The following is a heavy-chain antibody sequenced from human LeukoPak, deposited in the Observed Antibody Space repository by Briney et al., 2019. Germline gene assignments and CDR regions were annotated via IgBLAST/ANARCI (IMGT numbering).Heavy chain of an antibody. CDR1: GFTFSSYS. D-gene: IGHD1-26*01. Sequence: SGGSLRLSCAASGFTFSSYSMNWVRQAPGKGLEWVSYISSSSSTIYYADSVKGRFTISRDNAKNSLYLQMNSLRPEDTAVYYCARENSGSYYQFDCWGQGTLVTVSS. V-gene: IGHV3-48*04. J-gene: IGHJ4*02. CDR2: ISSSSSTI. CDR3: ARENSGSYYQFDC.